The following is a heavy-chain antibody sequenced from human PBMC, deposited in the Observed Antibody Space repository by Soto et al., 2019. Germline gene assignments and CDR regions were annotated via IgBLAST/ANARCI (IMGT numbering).Heavy chain of an antibody. CDR1: GFTFSSYA. Sequence: EVQLLESGGGLVQPGGSLRLSCAASGFTFSSYAMSWVRQAPGKGLEWVSAISGSGGSTYYADSVKGRFTISRDNSKNTLYLQMNSLRAEDTAVYYCAKDRGYCSGGSCYFFDYWGQGTLVTVSS. D-gene: IGHD2-15*01. J-gene: IGHJ4*02. CDR3: AKDRGYCSGGSCYFFDY. V-gene: IGHV3-23*01. CDR2: ISGSGGST.